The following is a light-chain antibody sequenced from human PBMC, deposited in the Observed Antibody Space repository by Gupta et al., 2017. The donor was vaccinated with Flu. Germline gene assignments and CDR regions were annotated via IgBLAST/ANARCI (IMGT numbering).Light chain of an antibody. CDR3: AAWDDGLKGVV. Sequence: QPVLTQAPSASGTPGQRVTISCSGSSSNIGSNAVHWYQHFPATAPKLLIYVNSQRPSGVPDRFSGSKSGTSASLAISGLQSDDEADYYCAAWDDGLKGVVFGGGTKLTV. CDR2: VNS. CDR1: SSNIGSNA. J-gene: IGLJ2*01. V-gene: IGLV1-44*01.